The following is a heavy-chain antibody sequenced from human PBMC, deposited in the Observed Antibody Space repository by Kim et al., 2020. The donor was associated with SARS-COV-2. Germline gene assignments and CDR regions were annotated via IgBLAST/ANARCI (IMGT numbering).Heavy chain of an antibody. Sequence: GSTQYNPSLRSRISMSVDTSKNQFSLKRSSVTAADTAVYYCAAGAPGHWGQGTLVTVSS. V-gene: IGHV4-34*01. CDR2: GST. J-gene: IGHJ1*01. CDR3: AAGAPGH.